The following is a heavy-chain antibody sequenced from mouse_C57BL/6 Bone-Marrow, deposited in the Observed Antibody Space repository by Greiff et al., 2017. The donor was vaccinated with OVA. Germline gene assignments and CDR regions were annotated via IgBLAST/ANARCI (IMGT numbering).Heavy chain of an antibody. CDR1: GYTFTSYW. Sequence: VQLQQPGAELVRPGSSVKLSCKASGYTFTSYWMDWVKQRPGQGLEWIGNIYPSDSETHYNQKFKDKATLTVDKSSSTAYMQRSSLTSEDSAVYYCAREGIYYYGSSQFAYWGQGTLVTVSA. CDR2: IYPSDSET. D-gene: IGHD1-1*01. J-gene: IGHJ3*01. CDR3: AREGIYYYGSSQFAY. V-gene: IGHV1-61*01.